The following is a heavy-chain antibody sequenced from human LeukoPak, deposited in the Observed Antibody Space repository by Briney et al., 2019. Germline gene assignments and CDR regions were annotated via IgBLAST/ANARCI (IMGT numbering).Heavy chain of an antibody. J-gene: IGHJ4*02. Sequence: SETLSLTCTVSGGSISSYYWSWIRQPPGKGLEWIGYIYYSGSTYYNPSLKSRVTISVDTSKNQFSLKLSSVTAADTAVYYCASSHMLQYCSRTNCGREFDYWGQGTLVTVSS. V-gene: IGHV4-59*08. D-gene: IGHD2-2*01. CDR1: GGSISSYY. CDR2: IYYSGST. CDR3: ASSHMLQYCSRTNCGREFDY.